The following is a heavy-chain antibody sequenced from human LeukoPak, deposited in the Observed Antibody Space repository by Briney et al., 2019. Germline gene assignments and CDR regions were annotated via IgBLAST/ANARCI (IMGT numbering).Heavy chain of an antibody. Sequence: PGGSLRLSCEASGFGLSSYGMHWVRQTPGKGLEWVAVIWHDGSNKHYRDSVKGRFTITRDNSLNILFLQMDSLRADDTAVYYCARIIINSGYSYGIDFWGQGTLVTVSS. D-gene: IGHD5-18*01. CDR2: IWHDGSNK. V-gene: IGHV3-33*01. CDR3: ARIIINSGYSYGIDF. CDR1: GFGLSSYG. J-gene: IGHJ4*02.